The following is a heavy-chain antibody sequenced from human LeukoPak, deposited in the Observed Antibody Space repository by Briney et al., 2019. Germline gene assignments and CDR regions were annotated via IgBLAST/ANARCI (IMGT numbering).Heavy chain of an antibody. CDR2: ISSSSSYI. J-gene: IGHJ4*02. CDR1: GFTFSRYS. V-gene: IGHV3-21*01. CDR3: ATTPIAAAGTGGYY. Sequence: PAGSLRLSCAASGFTFSRYSMNWVRQAPGKGMECVSSISSSSSYIYYADSVKGRFTISRDTAKNSLSLQMNSLRAEDTAVYYCATTPIAAAGTGGYYWGQGTLVTVSS. D-gene: IGHD6-13*01.